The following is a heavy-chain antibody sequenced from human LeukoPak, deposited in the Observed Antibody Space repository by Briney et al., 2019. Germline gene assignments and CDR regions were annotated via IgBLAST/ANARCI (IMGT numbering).Heavy chain of an antibody. Sequence: GGSLRLSCAASGFTFSSYSMNWVRQAPGKGLEWVSYISSSSSTIYNADSVKGRFTISRDNAKNSLYLQMNSLRAEDTAVYYCARDATKDGYNSYFDYWGQGTLVTVSS. J-gene: IGHJ4*02. CDR3: ARDATKDGYNSYFDY. D-gene: IGHD5-24*01. CDR1: GFTFSSYS. V-gene: IGHV3-48*01. CDR2: ISSSSSTI.